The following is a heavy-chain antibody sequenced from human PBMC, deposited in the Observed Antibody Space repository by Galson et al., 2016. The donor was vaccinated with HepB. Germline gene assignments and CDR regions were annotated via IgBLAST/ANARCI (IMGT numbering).Heavy chain of an antibody. CDR3: ARVQYGFNYLDY. CDR1: GGSISSGGYF. V-gene: IGHV4-31*03. D-gene: IGHD5-24*01. J-gene: IGHJ4*02. CDR2: ISYRGTP. Sequence: LSLTCNVSGGSISSGGYFWGWIRQYPGKGLEWVGYISYRGTPYYNPSLKSRISISVDTSQKQFSLNLSSVTAADTAVYFCARVQYGFNYLDYWGQGTLVTVSS.